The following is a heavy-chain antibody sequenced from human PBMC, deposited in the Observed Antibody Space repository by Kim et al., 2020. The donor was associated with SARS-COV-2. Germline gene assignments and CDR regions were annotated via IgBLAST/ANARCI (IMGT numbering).Heavy chain of an antibody. CDR1: GYSFTSYW. V-gene: IGHV5-51*01. CDR2: IYPGDSDT. D-gene: IGHD3-10*01. CDR3: ARQVYYYGSGNINDY. J-gene: IGHJ4*02. Sequence: GESLKISCKGSGYSFTSYWIGWVRQMPGKGLEWMGIIYPGDSDTRYSPSFQGQVTIPADKSINTAYLQWSSLKASDTAMYYCARQVYYYGSGNINDYWGQGTLVTVSS.